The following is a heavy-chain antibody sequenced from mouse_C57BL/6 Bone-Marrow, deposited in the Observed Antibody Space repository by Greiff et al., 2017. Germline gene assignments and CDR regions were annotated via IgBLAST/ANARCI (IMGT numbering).Heavy chain of an antibody. V-gene: IGHV5-9-1*02. J-gene: IGHJ2*01. CDR2: ISSGGDYI. Sequence: EVQVVESGAGLVKPGGSLKLSCAASGFTFSSYAMSWVRQTPEKRLEWVAYISSGGDYIYYADTVKGRFTISRDNARNTLYLQMSSLKSEDTAMYYCTSHYYGSSYLYFDYWGQGTTLTVSS. D-gene: IGHD1-1*01. CDR3: TSHYYGSSYLYFDY. CDR1: GFTFSSYA.